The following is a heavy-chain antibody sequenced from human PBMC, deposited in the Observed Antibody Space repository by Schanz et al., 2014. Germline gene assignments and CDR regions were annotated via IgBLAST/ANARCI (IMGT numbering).Heavy chain of an antibody. V-gene: IGHV4-61*02. D-gene: IGHD2-2*02. J-gene: IGHJ6*03. CDR2: VYTSGST. Sequence: QVQLQESGPGLVKPSQTLSLTCSVSGGSISSGSYYWNWIRQPAGKGLEWIGRVYTSGSTNYNPSREGPRPLPLGPPKNQFPLKLRLVTAADTAVYYCARGGARRFPVVPDAIQGLRGHYYYYYLDVWGKGTTXTASS. CDR3: ARGGARRFPVVPDAIQGLRGHYYYYYLDV. CDR1: GGSISSGSYY.